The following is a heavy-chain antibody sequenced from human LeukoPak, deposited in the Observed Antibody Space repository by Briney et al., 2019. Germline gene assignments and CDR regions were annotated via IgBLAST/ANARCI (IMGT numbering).Heavy chain of an antibody. CDR3: ARVTDTALDYFNGMGV. Sequence: PGGPLRLSCAASGFTFSSYSMNWVRQAPGKGLEWVSYTSSSDSTKYYADSVKGRFTISRDNAKNSLYLQMNGLRDEDTAVYYCARVTDTALDYFNGMGVWGQGTTVTVSS. CDR1: GFTFSSYS. J-gene: IGHJ6*02. CDR2: TSSSDSTK. D-gene: IGHD5-18*01. V-gene: IGHV3-48*02.